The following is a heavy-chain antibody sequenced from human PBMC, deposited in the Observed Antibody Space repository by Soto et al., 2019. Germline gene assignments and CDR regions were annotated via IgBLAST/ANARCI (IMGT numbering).Heavy chain of an antibody. D-gene: IGHD2-2*01. CDR1: GFTFSSYG. CDR3: AKGSVVGADYSYGMDV. J-gene: IGHJ6*02. CDR2: VSGSGGSV. V-gene: IGHV3-23*01. Sequence: PGGSLRLSCAAAGFTFSSYGMSWVRQAPGKGLEWVSAVSGSGGSVYYADSVRGRFTISRDNSKNTLYLQVSSLRAEDTAIYYCAKGSVVGADYSYGMDVWGQGTTVTVSS.